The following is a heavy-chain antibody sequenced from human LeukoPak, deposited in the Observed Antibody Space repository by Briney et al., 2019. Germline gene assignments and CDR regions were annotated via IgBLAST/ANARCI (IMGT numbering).Heavy chain of an antibody. CDR2: LFDSVNT. Sequence: PSETLSLTCTVSGGSISSHYWSWIRQPPGKGREWIAYLFDSVNTKDNPSLQSRLTLSADTSKNQFSLRLSSVTAADTAVYYCATIKRGSIFGYFDSWGQGIKVTVSS. V-gene: IGHV4-59*11. J-gene: IGHJ4*02. CDR1: GGSISSHY. D-gene: IGHD5-18*01. CDR3: ATIKRGSIFGYFDS.